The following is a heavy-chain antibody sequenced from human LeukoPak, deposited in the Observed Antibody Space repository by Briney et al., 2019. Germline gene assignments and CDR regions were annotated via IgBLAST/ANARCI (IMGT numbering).Heavy chain of an antibody. V-gene: IGHV3-53*01. J-gene: IGHJ5*02. CDR2: IYSGGST. D-gene: IGHD6-13*01. CDR1: GFTVSSNY. CDR3: AKPRSAAGTSNWFDP. Sequence: GGSLRLSCAASGFTVSSNYMSWVRQAPGKGLEWVSVIYSGGSTYYADSVKGRFTISRDNSKNTLYLQMNSLRAEDTAVYYCAKPRSAAGTSNWFDPWGQGTLVTVSS.